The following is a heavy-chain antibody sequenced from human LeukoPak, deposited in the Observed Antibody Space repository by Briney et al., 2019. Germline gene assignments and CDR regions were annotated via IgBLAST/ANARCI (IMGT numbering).Heavy chain of an antibody. V-gene: IGHV1-69*01. CDR2: IIPIFGTA. CDR3: ARAGVAARLTPFDY. CDR1: GGTFSSYA. J-gene: IGHJ4*02. Sequence: SSVKVSCKASGGTFSSYAISWVRQAPGQGLEWMGEIIPIFGTANYAQKFQGRVTITADESTSTAYMELSSLRSEDTAVYYCARAGVAARLTPFDYWGQGILVTVSS. D-gene: IGHD6-6*01.